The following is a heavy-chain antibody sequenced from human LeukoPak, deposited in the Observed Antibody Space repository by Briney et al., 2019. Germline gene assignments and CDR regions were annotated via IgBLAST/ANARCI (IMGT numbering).Heavy chain of an antibody. CDR2: IYYSGVT. V-gene: IGHV4-59*01. J-gene: IGHJ4*02. CDR1: GGSISSYY. CDR3: ARGWRTTNYFFDY. Sequence: PSETLSLTCTVSGGSISSYYWSWIRQPPGKGLEWIGYIYYSGVTSYNPSLKSRVTISIDTSKNQFSLKLSSVTAADTAVYYCARGWRTTNYFFDYWGQGTLVTVSS. D-gene: IGHD2/OR15-2a*01.